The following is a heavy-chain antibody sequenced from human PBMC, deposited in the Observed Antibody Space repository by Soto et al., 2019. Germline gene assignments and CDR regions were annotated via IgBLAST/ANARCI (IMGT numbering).Heavy chain of an antibody. V-gene: IGHV4-59*01. CDR1: GGSISSYY. J-gene: IGHJ4*02. CDR3: SRLNYFDTSGYPFDY. Sequence: SETLSLTCTVSGGSISSYYWSWIRQPPGKGQERIGYIYFRGTTNYNPSLKRQDTMSADTSKDQVSLKLIFLTAAFTAVYYCSRLNYFDTSGYPFDYWGQGMMVTVSS. CDR2: IYFRGTT. D-gene: IGHD3-22*01.